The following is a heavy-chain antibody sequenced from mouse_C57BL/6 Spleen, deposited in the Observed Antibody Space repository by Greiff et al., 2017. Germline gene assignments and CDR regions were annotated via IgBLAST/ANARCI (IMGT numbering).Heavy chain of an antibody. CDR3: ARDSRITTVVAPFDY. V-gene: IGHV3-6*01. J-gene: IGHJ2*01. Sequence: EVKLMESGPGLVKPSQSLSLTCSVTGYSITSGYYWNWIRQFPGNKLEWMGYISYDGSNNYNPSLKNRISITRDTSKNQFFLKLNSVTTEDTATYYCARDSRITTVVAPFDYWGQGTTLTVSS. CDR1: GYSITSGYY. CDR2: ISYDGSN. D-gene: IGHD1-1*01.